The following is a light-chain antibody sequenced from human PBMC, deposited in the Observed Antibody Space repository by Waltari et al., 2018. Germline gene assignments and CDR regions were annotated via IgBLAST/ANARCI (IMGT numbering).Light chain of an antibody. J-gene: IGKJ2*01. CDR3: LEYTAYSHT. CDR2: KAS. CDR1: QNISSW. V-gene: IGKV1-5*03. Sequence: DIQMTQSPSTLSASVGDRVTITCRASQNISSWLAWYQQKPGKAPKLLIYKASNLENGVPSRFSGTGSATEFTLTISSLQPDDFAAYYCLEYTAYSHTFGQGTKLDIK.